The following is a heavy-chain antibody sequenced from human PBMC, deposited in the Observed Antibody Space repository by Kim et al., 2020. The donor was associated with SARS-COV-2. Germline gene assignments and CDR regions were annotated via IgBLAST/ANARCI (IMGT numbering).Heavy chain of an antibody. CDR3: AGVLKQIIEGGWFDP. CDR2: FDREEGET. CDR1: GYSLSELA. Sequence: ASVKVSCKVSGYSLSELAMHWVRQAPGKGLEWMGGFDREEGETKYARNFQGRVTMTEDTSTDTAYMALDSLRYEDTAVYYCAGVLKQIIEGGWFDPWGQGTLVTVSS. V-gene: IGHV1-24*01. J-gene: IGHJ5*02. D-gene: IGHD2-8*01.